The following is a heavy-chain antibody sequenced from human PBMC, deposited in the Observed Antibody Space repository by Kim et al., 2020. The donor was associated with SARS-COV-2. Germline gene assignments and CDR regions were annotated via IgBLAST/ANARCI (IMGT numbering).Heavy chain of an antibody. J-gene: IGHJ3*02. Sequence: GGSLRLSCAASGFTVSSNYMSWVRQAPGKGLEWVSVIYSGGSTYYADSVKGRFTISRDNSKNTLYLQMNSLRAEDTAVYYCARARLYIYAFDIWGQGTMVTVSS. CDR3: ARARLYIYAFDI. V-gene: IGHV3-53*01. D-gene: IGHD3-16*01. CDR1: GFTVSSNY. CDR2: IYSGGST.